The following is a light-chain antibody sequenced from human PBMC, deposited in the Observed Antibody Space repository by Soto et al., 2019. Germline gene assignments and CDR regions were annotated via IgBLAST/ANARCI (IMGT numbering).Light chain of an antibody. CDR3: AAWDDGLRGVV. CDR2: WND. J-gene: IGLJ2*01. CDR1: SSNIAIKY. Sequence: QSVLTQAPSASGTVGQGGTIACSGGSSNIAIKYVYWYQHLPGTAPKLLIYWNDQLPSWGPDRFSGSKSGTSASLAISGLRSEYEDNYYCAAWDDGLRGVVFGGGTKLTVL. V-gene: IGLV1-47*01.